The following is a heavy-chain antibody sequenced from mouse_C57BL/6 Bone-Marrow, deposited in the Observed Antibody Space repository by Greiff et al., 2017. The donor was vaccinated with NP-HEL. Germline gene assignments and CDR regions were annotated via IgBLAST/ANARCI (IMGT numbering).Heavy chain of an antibody. CDR2: IHPSDSDT. J-gene: IGHJ1*03. Sequence: VQLQQPGAELVKPGASVKVSCKASGYTFTSYWMHWVKQRPCQGLEWIGRIHPSDSDTNYNQKFKGKATLTVDKSSSTAYMQLSSLTSEDSAVYDCEVLYDGYYFGYFDVWGTGTTVTVS. CDR3: EVLYDGYYFGYFDV. V-gene: IGHV1-74*01. CDR1: GYTFTSYW. D-gene: IGHD2-3*01.